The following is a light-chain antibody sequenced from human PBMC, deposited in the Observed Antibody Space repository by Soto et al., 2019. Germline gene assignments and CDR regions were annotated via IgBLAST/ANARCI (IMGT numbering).Light chain of an antibody. Sequence: QSALTQPPSASGSPGQSVTISCTGTSSDVGGYNYVSWYQQHPGKAPKLMIYEVSKRPSGVPDRFSGSKSGNTASLTVSGLQSEDEADYYCAAWDDSLNGPLFGGGTKVTVL. CDR3: AAWDDSLNGPL. CDR1: SSDVGGYNY. J-gene: IGLJ2*01. V-gene: IGLV2-8*01. CDR2: EVS.